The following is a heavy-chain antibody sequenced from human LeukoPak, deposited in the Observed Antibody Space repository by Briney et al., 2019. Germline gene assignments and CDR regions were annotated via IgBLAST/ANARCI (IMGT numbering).Heavy chain of an antibody. D-gene: IGHD2-15*01. CDR1: GFTFSSYG. CDR2: IRYDGSNK. CDR3: AKRIVVVVAATYY. Sequence: PGGSLRLSCAVSGFTFSSYGMHWVRQAPGKGLEWVAFIRYDGSNKYYADSVKGRFTISRDNSKNTLYLRMNSLRAEDTAIYYCAKRIVVVVAATYYWGQGTLVTVSS. J-gene: IGHJ4*02. V-gene: IGHV3-30*02.